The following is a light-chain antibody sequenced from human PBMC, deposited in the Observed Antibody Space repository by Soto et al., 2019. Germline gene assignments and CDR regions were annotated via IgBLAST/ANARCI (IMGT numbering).Light chain of an antibody. CDR1: QSVSSSY. V-gene: IGKV3-20*01. Sequence: EIVLTQSPGTLSLSPGERATLSCRASQSVSSSYLAWYQQKPGQAPRLLIYGASSRATGIPDRFSGSGSGKDFNLTISRLEPEDFAVYYCQQYGSSVWTFGQWTKVEIK. J-gene: IGKJ1*01. CDR3: QQYGSSVWT. CDR2: GAS.